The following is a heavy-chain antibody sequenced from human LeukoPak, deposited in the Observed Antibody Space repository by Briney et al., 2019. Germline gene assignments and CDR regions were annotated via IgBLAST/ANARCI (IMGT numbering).Heavy chain of an antibody. V-gene: IGHV1-2*02. D-gene: IGHD3-10*01. J-gene: IGHJ6*02. CDR2: INPNSGGT. Sequence: ASVKGTCKASGYTFNGYYVHWVRQTPGQGLEGMGWINPNSGGTNYAQKFQGRVTMTRDTSISTSYMELSRLRSDDTAVYYCARDMVETRYWYYYYGMDVWGQGTTVTVSS. CDR1: GYTFNGYY. CDR3: ARDMVETRYWYYYYGMDV.